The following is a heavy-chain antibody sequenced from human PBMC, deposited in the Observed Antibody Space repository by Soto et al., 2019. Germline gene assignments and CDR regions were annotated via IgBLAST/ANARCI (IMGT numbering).Heavy chain of an antibody. CDR3: ARDYVPYYYDSSGYYYYYYGMDV. J-gene: IGHJ6*02. CDR1: GFTFSSYS. CDR2: ISSSSSTI. V-gene: IGHV3-48*02. D-gene: IGHD3-22*01. Sequence: LRLSCAASGFTFSSYSMNWVRQAPGKGLEWVSYISSSSSTIYYADSVKGRFTISRDNAKNSLYLQMNSLRDEDTAVYYCARDYVPYYYDSSGYYYYYYGMDVWGQGTTVTVSS.